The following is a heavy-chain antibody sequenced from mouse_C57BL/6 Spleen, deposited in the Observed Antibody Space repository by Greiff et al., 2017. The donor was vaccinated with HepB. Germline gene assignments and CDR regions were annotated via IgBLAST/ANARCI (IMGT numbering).Heavy chain of an antibody. V-gene: IGHV1-64*01. D-gene: IGHD2-4*01. CDR3: AGHHDYDEGFAY. CDR1: GYTFTSYW. CDR2: IHPNSGST. Sequence: QVQLQQPGAELVKPGASVKLSCKASGYTFTSYWMHWVKQRPGQGLEWIGMIHPNSGSTNYNEKFKSKATLTVDKSSSTAYMQLSSLTSEDSAVYYCAGHHDYDEGFAYWGQGTLVTVSA. J-gene: IGHJ3*01.